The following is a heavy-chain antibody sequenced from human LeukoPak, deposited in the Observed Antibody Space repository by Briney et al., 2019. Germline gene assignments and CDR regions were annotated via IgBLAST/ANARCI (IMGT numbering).Heavy chain of an antibody. CDR3: ARTTYYARDYGRSFYRPFES. J-gene: IGHJ4*02. CDR2: INHDGSMI. CDR1: GFTFSRYW. V-gene: IGHV3-74*01. Sequence: PGESLRLSCAGSGFTFSRYWMHWVRQAPGKGLVWVSRINHDGSMIKYAASVKGRFNISRDNAKNTLYLQMNRLKVEDTAVYYCARTTYYARDYGRSFYRPFESWGQGTLVTVSS. D-gene: IGHD2/OR15-2a*01.